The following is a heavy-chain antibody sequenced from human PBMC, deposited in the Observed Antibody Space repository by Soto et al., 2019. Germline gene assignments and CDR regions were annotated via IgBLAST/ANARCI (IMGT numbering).Heavy chain of an antibody. CDR3: ARGVPFGHYSMDV. D-gene: IGHD3-3*01. V-gene: IGHV4-34*01. CDR2: IKHSGST. Sequence: QVQLQQWGAGLLKPSETLSLTCAVYDGSFTGFHWTWIRRPPGKGLEWIGEIKHSGSTNYNPSLTRRVTISVDTSKNQFSLKLNSVTAADTAVYYCARGVPFGHYSMDVWGQGTTVTASS. J-gene: IGHJ6*02. CDR1: DGSFTGFH.